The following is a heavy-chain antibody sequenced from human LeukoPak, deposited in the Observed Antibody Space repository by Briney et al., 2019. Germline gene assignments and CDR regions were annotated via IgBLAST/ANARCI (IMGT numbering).Heavy chain of an antibody. CDR2: IYTSGST. CDR3: ARVGNPRHYDSQSGTFDI. Sequence: SETLSLTCTVSGGSISSNSYYWGWIRQPAGKGLEWIGRIYTSGSTNYNPSLKSRVTMSVDTSKNQFSLKLSSVTAADTAVYYCARVGNPRHYDSQSGTFDIWGQGTMVTVSS. CDR1: GGSISSNSYY. D-gene: IGHD3-22*01. J-gene: IGHJ3*02. V-gene: IGHV4-61*02.